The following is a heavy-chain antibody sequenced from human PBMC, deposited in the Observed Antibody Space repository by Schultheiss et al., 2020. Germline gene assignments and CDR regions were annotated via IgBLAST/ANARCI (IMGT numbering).Heavy chain of an antibody. CDR3: AKWGGDYVSDAFDI. V-gene: IGHV3-30*18. J-gene: IGHJ3*02. CDR2: ISYDGSNK. CDR1: GFTFSNAW. Sequence: GESLKISCAASGFTFSNAWMNWVRQAPGKGLEWVAVISYDGSNKYYADSVKGRFTISRDNSKNTLYLQMNSLRAEDTAVYYCAKWGGDYVSDAFDIWGQGTMVTV. D-gene: IGHD4-17*01.